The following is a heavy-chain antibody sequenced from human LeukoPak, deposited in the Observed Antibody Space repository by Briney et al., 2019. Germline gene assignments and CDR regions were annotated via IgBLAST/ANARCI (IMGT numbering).Heavy chain of an antibody. CDR3: GKTTTGYSSGRNPAWPVDY. V-gene: IGHV3-23*01. D-gene: IGHD6-19*01. CDR2: IFGSGGSA. J-gene: IGHJ4*02. CDR1: GFTFSSYA. Sequence: GSLRLSCTASGFTFSSYAMYWVRQAPGKGLEWVSGIFGSGGSAHYADSVKGRFTISRDNSQNTVYLQMNSLRAEDTAVYYCGKTTTGYSSGRNPAWPVDYWGQGTLVTVSS.